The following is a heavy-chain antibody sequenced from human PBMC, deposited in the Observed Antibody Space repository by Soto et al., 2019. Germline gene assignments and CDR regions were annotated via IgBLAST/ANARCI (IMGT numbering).Heavy chain of an antibody. V-gene: IGHV3-48*02. J-gene: IGHJ5*02. CDR3: ARSRRELWFGELAKGWFDP. CDR2: ISSSSSTI. D-gene: IGHD3-10*01. CDR1: GFTFSSYS. Sequence: GGALRLSCAASGFTFSSYSMNWVRQAPGKGLEWVSYISSSSSTIYYADSVKGRFTISRDNAKNSLYLQMNSLRDEDTAVYYCARSRRELWFGELAKGWFDPWGQGTLVTVSS.